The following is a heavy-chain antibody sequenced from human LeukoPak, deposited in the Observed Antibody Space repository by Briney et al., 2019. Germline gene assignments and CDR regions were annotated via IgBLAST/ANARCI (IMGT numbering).Heavy chain of an antibody. J-gene: IGHJ4*02. CDR2: IYNSENT. D-gene: IGHD1-1*01. CDR3: ASGFRGQLGYFDY. CDR1: GGSISGYF. V-gene: IGHV4-59*01. Sequence: PSETLSLTCTVAGGSISGYFWSWIRQPPGKGLEWIGYIYNSENTNYKPSLKSRVTLLVDTSKNHISLKLRSVTAADTAIYYCASGFRGQLGYFDYWGQGTLVTVSS.